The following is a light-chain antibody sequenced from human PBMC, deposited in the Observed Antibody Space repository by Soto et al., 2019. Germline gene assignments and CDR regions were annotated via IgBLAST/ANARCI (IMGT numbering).Light chain of an antibody. V-gene: IGKV3-15*01. CDR3: XQYXNWPPFT. Sequence: EIVMTQSPATLSVSPGEXXTLSCXASQSVSRSLAWYQQKPGQAPRLLIYGASTRATGIPARFSGSGSGTEFTLTISSLQSEDXAVYYCXQYXNWPPFTFGPGTKVDIK. CDR1: QSVSRS. J-gene: IGKJ3*01. CDR2: GAS.